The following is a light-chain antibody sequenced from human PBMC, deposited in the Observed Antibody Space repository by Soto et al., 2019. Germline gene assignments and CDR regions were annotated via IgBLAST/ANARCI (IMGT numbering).Light chain of an antibody. CDR3: SSYTSTSTYV. CDR1: SSDVGAYNY. Sequence: QSVLTQPASVSGPPGQSITISCTGTSSDVGAYNYVSWYQQYPGKAPRLIIYHVSNLPSGVSDRFSGSKSGSSASLTISGLQAEDEADYYCSSYTSTSTYVFGTGTKLTVL. V-gene: IGLV2-14*01. J-gene: IGLJ1*01. CDR2: HVS.